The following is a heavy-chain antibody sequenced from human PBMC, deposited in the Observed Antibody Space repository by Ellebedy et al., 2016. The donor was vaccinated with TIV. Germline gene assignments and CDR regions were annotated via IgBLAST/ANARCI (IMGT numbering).Heavy chain of an antibody. V-gene: IGHV3-64D*06. J-gene: IGHJ4*02. CDR2: ISSNGGST. Sequence: PGGSLRLSCSASGFTFSSYAMHWVRQAPGKGLEYVSAISSNGGSTYYADSVKGRFTISRDNSKNTLYLQMSSLRAEDTAVYYCVKEAHCGGDCYSDYWGQGTLVTVSS. CDR3: VKEAHCGGDCYSDY. D-gene: IGHD2-21*02. CDR1: GFTFSSYA.